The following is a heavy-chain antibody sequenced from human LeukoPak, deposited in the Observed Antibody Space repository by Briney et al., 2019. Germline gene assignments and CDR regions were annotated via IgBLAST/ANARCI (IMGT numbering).Heavy chain of an antibody. Sequence: GGSLRLSCAASGFTFSRYDFHWVRQATGKGLEWVSAIGTGGDTYYAGSVKGRFTISRENAKNSLYLQMNSLRAGDTAVYYCARAGIKSLEYSSSSGDFRGQGTLVTVSS. D-gene: IGHD6-6*01. V-gene: IGHV3-13*04. J-gene: IGHJ4*02. CDR2: IGTGGDT. CDR1: GFTFSRYD. CDR3: ARAGIKSLEYSSSSGDF.